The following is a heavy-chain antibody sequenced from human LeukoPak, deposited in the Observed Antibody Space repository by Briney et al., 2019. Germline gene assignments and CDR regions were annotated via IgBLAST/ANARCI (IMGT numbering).Heavy chain of an antibody. D-gene: IGHD5-12*01. J-gene: IGHJ5*02. Sequence: PGGSLRLSCAASGFTFSRYWMHWVRQAPGKGLMWVSRISPDGSTTLYADSVKGRFTISRDNAKNTLYLQMNSLTAEDTAVYYCARDRGYQMVDPWGQGTLVTVSS. CDR1: GFTFSRYW. CDR2: ISPDGSTT. CDR3: ARDRGYQMVDP. V-gene: IGHV3-74*03.